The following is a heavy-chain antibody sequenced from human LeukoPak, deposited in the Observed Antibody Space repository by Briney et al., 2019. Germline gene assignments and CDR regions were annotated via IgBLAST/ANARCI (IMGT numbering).Heavy chain of an antibody. D-gene: IGHD4-17*01. Sequence: GGSLRLSCAASGFTFSSYSMTWVRQAPGKGLEWVSSISSSSYIYYADSVKGRFTISRDNAKNSLYLQMNSLRAEDTAMYYCARSYGDYEIDYWGQGTLVTVSS. J-gene: IGHJ4*02. CDR1: GFTFSSYS. V-gene: IGHV3-21*01. CDR3: ARSYGDYEIDY. CDR2: ISSSSYI.